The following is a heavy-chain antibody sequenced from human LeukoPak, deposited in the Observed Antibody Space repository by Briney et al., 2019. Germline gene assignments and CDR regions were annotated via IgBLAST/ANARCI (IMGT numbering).Heavy chain of an antibody. Sequence: SETLSLTCTVSGGPISSGDYYWSWIRQPPGKGLEWIGYIYYSGSTYYNPSLKSRVTISVDTSKNQFSLKLSSVTAADTAVYYCARTTGITMVRGVTLRAWYFDLWGRGTLVTVSS. CDR2: IYYSGST. CDR1: GGPISSGDYY. D-gene: IGHD3-10*01. CDR3: ARTTGITMVRGVTLRAWYFDL. V-gene: IGHV4-30-4*01. J-gene: IGHJ2*01.